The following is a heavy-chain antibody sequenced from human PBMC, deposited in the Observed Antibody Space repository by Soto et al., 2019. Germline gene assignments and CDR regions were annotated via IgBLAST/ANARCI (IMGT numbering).Heavy chain of an antibody. CDR1: GGTFSSYA. CDR2: IIPIFGTA. D-gene: IGHD4-4*01. J-gene: IGHJ5*02. Sequence: GASVKVSCKASGGTFSSYAISWVRQAPGQGLEWMGGIIPIFGTANYAQKFQGRVTITADESTSTAYMELSSLRSEDTAVYYCARWSHEYSHPGPWGQGTLVTVYS. V-gene: IGHV1-69*13. CDR3: ARWSHEYSHPGP.